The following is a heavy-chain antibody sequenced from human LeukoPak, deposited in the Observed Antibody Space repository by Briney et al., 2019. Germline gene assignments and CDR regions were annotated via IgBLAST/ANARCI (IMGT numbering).Heavy chain of an antibody. D-gene: IGHD3-16*02. V-gene: IGHV3-53*01. CDR2: SYSGGTS. CDR3: ARVWELSFDC. J-gene: IGHJ4*02. CDR1: GFTVSTDH. Sequence: PGGSLRLSCAASGFTVSTDHMSWVRQAPGKGLEWVAVSYSGGTSQYAESVKGRFTISRDNSKNTLSLQMNSLRAEDTALYYCARVWELSFDCWGQGTLVTVSS.